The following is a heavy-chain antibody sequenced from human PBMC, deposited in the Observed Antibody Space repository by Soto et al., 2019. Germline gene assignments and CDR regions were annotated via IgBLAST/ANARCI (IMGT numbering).Heavy chain of an antibody. J-gene: IGHJ6*02. Sequence: EVQLAQSGGGLVKPGESLRLSCAASGFSFGSYIMNWVRQAPGNGLEWVSSITTSGGSRYYADSVRGRFTISRDNAKNSLYLEMNSLRADDTAVYYCARSTTSGDVWGQGTTVTVSS. CDR3: ARSTTSGDV. D-gene: IGHD2-2*01. V-gene: IGHV3-21*01. CDR1: GFSFGSYI. CDR2: ITTSGGSR.